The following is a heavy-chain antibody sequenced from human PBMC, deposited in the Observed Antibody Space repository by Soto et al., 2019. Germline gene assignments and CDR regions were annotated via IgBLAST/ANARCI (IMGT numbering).Heavy chain of an antibody. V-gene: IGHV4-39*01. CDR2: IYYSGST. J-gene: IGHJ4*02. Sequence: SETLSLTCTVSGVSISSSSYYWGWIRQPPGKGLEWIGSIYYSGSTYYNPSLKSRVTISVDTSKNQFSLKLSSVTAADTAVYYCARQIVATIPHFDYWGQGTLVTVSS. D-gene: IGHD5-12*01. CDR1: GVSISSSSYY. CDR3: ARQIVATIPHFDY.